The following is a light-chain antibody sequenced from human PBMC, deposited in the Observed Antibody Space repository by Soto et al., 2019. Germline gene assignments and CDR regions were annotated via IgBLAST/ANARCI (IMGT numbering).Light chain of an antibody. J-gene: IGLJ2*01. CDR1: SSDVGGYNH. CDR3: SSFATTDTPMV. V-gene: IGLV2-14*03. CDR2: DVS. Sequence: QSALTQPASVSGSPGQSITISCTGTSSDVGGYNHVSWYQQHPGEAPKLMIYDVSSRPSGVSNRFSGSKAADTASLTISGLQAEDEADSYCSSFATTDTPMVFGGGTKVTVL.